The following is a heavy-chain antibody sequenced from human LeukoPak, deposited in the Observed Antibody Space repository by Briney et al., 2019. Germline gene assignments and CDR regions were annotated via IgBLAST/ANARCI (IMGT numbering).Heavy chain of an antibody. J-gene: IGHJ4*02. D-gene: IGHD3-22*01. CDR2: ISGSGGST. CDR3: AKDRPNYYESNGHYYRRDGDY. CDR1: GFTFSSYA. Sequence: GGSLRLSCAASGFTFSSYAMSWVRQAPGKGLEWVSAISGSGGSTYYADSAKGRFTISRDNSQNTLYLQMNSLRAEDTAIYYCAKDRPNYYESNGHYYRRDGDYWGQGTLVTVSS. V-gene: IGHV3-23*01.